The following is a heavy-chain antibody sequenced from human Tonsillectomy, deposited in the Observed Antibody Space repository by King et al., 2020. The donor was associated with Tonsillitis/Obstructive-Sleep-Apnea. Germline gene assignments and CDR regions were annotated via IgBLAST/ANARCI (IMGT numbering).Heavy chain of an antibody. J-gene: IGHJ6*03. D-gene: IGHD2/OR15-2a*01. CDR2: ISGSGGST. Sequence: VQLVESGGDLVRPGGSLRLSCAASGFTFGSYAMSWVRQAPGKGLEWVSAISGSGGSTYYADSVKGRFTISRDNSKNTLYLQMNGLRAEDTAVYYCAKAFSLGYYYYYMDVWGKGTTVTVSS. CDR1: GFTFGSYA. V-gene: IGHV3-23*04. CDR3: AKAFSLGYYYYYMDV.